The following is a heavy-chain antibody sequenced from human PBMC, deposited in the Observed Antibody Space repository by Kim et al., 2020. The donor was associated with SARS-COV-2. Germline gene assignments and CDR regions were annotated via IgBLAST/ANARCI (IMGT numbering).Heavy chain of an antibody. Sequence: GDLRLSCTASGFSFSTYDMQWVRQTTGKGLEWVSTIGTAGETYYAGSVKGRFTISRENAENSFYLQMNRLRAGDTAVYYCTRDLKTLGPDSWGQGTLV. J-gene: IGHJ5*01. V-gene: IGHV3-13*04. CDR2: IGTAGET. D-gene: IGHD3-10*01. CDR1: GFSFSTYD. CDR3: TRDLKTLGPDS.